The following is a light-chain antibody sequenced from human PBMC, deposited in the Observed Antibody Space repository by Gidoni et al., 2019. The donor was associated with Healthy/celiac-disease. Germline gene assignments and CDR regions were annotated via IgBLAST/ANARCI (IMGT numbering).Light chain of an antibody. CDR1: QSIRNW. Sequence: DIQMTQSPSTLSAPVGDRVTITCRASQSIRNWLAWYQQKPGKAPKLLIHRASTLESGVPSRFSGSGSGTEFTLTISSLRPDDFATYYCQQYNTYSTFGQGTKVEIK. J-gene: IGKJ1*01. CDR3: QQYNTYST. CDR2: RAS. V-gene: IGKV1-5*03.